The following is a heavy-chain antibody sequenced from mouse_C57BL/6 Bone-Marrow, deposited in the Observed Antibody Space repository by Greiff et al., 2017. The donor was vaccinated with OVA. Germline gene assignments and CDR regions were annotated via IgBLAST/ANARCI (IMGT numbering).Heavy chain of an antibody. D-gene: IGHD1-1*01. CDR3: GITTVVAEGWYFDV. Sequence: EVQGVESGGGLVQPKGSLKLSCAASGFSFNTYAMNWVRQAPGKGLEWVARIRSKSNNYATYYADSVKDRFTISRDDSESMLYLQMNNLKTEDTAMYYCGITTVVAEGWYFDVWGTGTTVTVSS. CDR1: GFSFNTYA. V-gene: IGHV10-1*01. CDR2: IRSKSNNYAT. J-gene: IGHJ1*03.